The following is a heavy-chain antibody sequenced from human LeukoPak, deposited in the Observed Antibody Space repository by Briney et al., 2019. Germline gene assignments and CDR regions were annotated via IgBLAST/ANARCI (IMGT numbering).Heavy chain of an antibody. CDR3: ARDGYCSGTSCYTGYYYYYYMDV. Sequence: PGGTLRLSCAASGFTFRSYGMHWVRQAPGTGQELVAFMRYDRSNKYYADSVKSRFTISRDNTKNALHLLMNSLRAEDTAVYYCARDGYCSGTSCYTGYYYYYYMDVWGKGTTVTVSS. CDR1: GFTFRSYG. J-gene: IGHJ6*03. D-gene: IGHD2-2*02. V-gene: IGHV3-30*02. CDR2: MRYDRSNK.